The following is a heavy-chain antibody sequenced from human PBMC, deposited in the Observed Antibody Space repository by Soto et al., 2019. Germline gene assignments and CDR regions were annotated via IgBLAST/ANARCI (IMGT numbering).Heavy chain of an antibody. CDR3: ARSPVSPYYYDSSGYYYY. Sequence: PGESLKISCKGSGYSFTSYWISWVRQMPGKGLEWMGRIDPSDSYTNYSPSFQGHVTISADKSISTAYLQWSGLKASDTAMYYCARSPVSPYYYDSSGYYYYWGQGXLVTVSS. CDR2: IDPSDSYT. V-gene: IGHV5-10-1*01. CDR1: GYSFTSYW. J-gene: IGHJ4*02. D-gene: IGHD3-22*01.